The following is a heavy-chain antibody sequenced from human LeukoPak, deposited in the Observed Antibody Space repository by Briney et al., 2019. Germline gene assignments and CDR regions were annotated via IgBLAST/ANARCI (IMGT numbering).Heavy chain of an antibody. CDR1: GYTFTGYY. Sequence: ASVKVSCKASGYTFTGYYMHWVRQAPGQGLEWMGRINPNSGGTNYAQKFQGRVTMTRDTSISTAYMELSRLRSDDTAVYYCARYKYYDSSGYDYWGQGTLVTVSS. J-gene: IGHJ4*02. CDR3: ARYKYYDSSGYDY. CDR2: INPNSGGT. D-gene: IGHD3-22*01. V-gene: IGHV1-2*06.